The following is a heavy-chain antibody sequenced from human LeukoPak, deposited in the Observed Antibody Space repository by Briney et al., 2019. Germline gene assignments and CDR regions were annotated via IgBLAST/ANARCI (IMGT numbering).Heavy chain of an antibody. CDR2: ISSSSSTI. D-gene: IGHD2-2*03. CDR3: ARDMDLRDYYYYYGMDV. CDR1: GFTFSSYS. Sequence: PGGSLRLSCAASGFTFSSYSMNWVSQAPGKGLEWVSYISSSSSTIYYADSVKGRFTISRDNAKNSLYLQMNSLRDEDTAVYYCARDMDLRDYYYYYGMDVWGQGTTVTVSS. J-gene: IGHJ6*02. V-gene: IGHV3-48*02.